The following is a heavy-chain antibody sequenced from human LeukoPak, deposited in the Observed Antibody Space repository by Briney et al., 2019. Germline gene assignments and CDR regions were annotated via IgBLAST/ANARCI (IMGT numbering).Heavy chain of an antibody. CDR3: ARGSSYFDY. V-gene: IGHV4-34*01. Sequence: PSETLSLTCAVYGGSFSGYYWSWIRHPPGKGLEWIGEINHSGSTNYNPSLKSRVTISVDTSKNQFSLKLSSVTAADTAVYYCARGSSYFDYWGQGTLVTVSS. CDR2: INHSGST. J-gene: IGHJ4*02. CDR1: GGSFSGYY.